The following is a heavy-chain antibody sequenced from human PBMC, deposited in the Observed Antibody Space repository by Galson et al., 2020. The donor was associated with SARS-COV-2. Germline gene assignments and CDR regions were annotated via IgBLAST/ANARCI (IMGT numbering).Heavy chain of an antibody. CDR2: INSYGNST. D-gene: IGHD3-22*01. J-gene: IGHJ4*02. Sequence: GGSLRLSCAASGFSISDYWMHWVRQAPGKGLVWVSRINSYGNSTNYADSVRGRFTVSRDNAKNVLYLQMNSLRAEDTAVYYCTRHSSGDYWGQGTLVTFSP. CDR3: TRHSSGDY. V-gene: IGHV3-74*01. CDR1: GFSISDYW.